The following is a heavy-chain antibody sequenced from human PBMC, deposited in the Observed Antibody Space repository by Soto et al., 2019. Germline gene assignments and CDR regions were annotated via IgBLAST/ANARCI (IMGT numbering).Heavy chain of an antibody. Sequence: GASVKVSCKASGGTFSSYAISWVRQAPRQGLEWMGGIIPIFGTANYAQKFQGRVTITADESTSTAYMELSSLRSEDTAVYYCARGLDGSGWSYFDYWGQGTLVTVSS. D-gene: IGHD6-19*01. J-gene: IGHJ4*02. CDR3: ARGLDGSGWSYFDY. CDR1: GGTFSSYA. CDR2: IIPIFGTA. V-gene: IGHV1-69*13.